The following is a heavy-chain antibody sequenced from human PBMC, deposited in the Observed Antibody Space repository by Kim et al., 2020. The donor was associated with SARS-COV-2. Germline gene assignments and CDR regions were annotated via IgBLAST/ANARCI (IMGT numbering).Heavy chain of an antibody. V-gene: IGHV1-69*13. CDR3: ARDLYGSGIYYYGMDV. D-gene: IGHD3-10*01. CDR2: IIPIFGTA. CDR1: GGTFSSYA. Sequence: SVKVSCKASGGTFSSYAISWVRQAPGQGLEWMGGIIPIFGTANYAQKFQGRVTITADESTSTAYMELSSLRSEDTAVYYCARDLYGSGIYYYGMDVWGQGTTVTVSS. J-gene: IGHJ6*02.